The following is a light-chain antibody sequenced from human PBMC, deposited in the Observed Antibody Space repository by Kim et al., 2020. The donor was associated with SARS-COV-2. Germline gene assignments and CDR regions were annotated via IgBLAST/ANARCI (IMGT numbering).Light chain of an antibody. J-gene: IGLJ3*02. CDR3: SSYTDSMTWV. V-gene: IGLV2-14*01. CDR1: SRGFNPSKF. CDR2: EVD. Sequence: GVLTTTPCTGTSRGFNPSKFVCGHQQHPGKAPKLMIYEVDKRPSGVSNRFSGSKSGNTASLTISGLQAEDEADYYCSSYTDSMTWVFGGGTKVTVL.